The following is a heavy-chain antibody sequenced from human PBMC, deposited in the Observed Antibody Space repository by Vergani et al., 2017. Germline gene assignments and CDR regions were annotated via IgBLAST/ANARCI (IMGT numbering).Heavy chain of an antibody. CDR1: GFTFSHYS. Sequence: EVQMVESGGGLVKPGGSLRLSCVASGFTFSHYSMNWVRQAPGKGLEWVSSISGNNDDVYYADSVKGRFTISRDNAKNSLYLDMSGLRAEEMDVYYCVRDVRVSRTWGQGTLVAVSS. CDR2: ISGNNDDV. CDR3: VRDVRVSRT. V-gene: IGHV3-21*01. J-gene: IGHJ3*01.